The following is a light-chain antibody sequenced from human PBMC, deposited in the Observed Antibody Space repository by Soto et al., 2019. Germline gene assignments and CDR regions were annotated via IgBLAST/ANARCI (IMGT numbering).Light chain of an antibody. V-gene: IGKV1-5*01. CDR2: DAS. CDR1: QDISRY. Sequence: DIQMTQSPSSLSVSVGDRVTITCRASQDISRYLNWYQQNPGKAPKVLIYDASSLESGVPSRFSGSGSGTEFTLTISSLQPDDFATYYCQQYNSYPGTFGQGTKVDIK. CDR3: QQYNSYPGT. J-gene: IGKJ1*01.